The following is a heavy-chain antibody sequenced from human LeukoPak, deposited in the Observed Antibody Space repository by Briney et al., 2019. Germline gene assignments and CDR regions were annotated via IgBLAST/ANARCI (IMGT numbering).Heavy chain of an antibody. J-gene: IGHJ6*03. CDR3: ARSDRYYYFYMDV. V-gene: IGHV1-18*01. CDR2: ISAYNGNT. CDR1: GYTFTSYG. D-gene: IGHD3-22*01. Sequence: ASVSVSCKASGYTFTSYGISWVRQAPGQGLEGMGWISAYNGNTNYAQKLQGRVTMTTDTSTSTAYMELRSLRSDDTALYYCARSDRYYYFYMDVWGKGTTVTISS.